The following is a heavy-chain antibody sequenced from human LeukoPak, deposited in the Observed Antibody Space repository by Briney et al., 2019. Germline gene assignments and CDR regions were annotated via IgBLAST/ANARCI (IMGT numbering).Heavy chain of an antibody. Sequence: SETLSLTCAVYGGSFSGYYWSWIRQPPGKGLEWIGEINRSGSTNYNPSLKGRVTISVDTSNNQFSLKLSSVTAADTAVYYCARYDSSGYDTSWAFDIWGQGTMVTVSS. CDR3: ARYDSSGYDTSWAFDI. CDR2: INRSGST. V-gene: IGHV4-34*01. CDR1: GGSFSGYY. D-gene: IGHD3-22*01. J-gene: IGHJ3*02.